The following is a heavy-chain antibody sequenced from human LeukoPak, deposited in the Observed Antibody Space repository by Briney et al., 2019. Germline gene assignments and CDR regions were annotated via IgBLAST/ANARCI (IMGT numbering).Heavy chain of an antibody. CDR1: GFTFSSYA. CDR2: ISSNGGST. J-gene: IGHJ6*02. CDR3: ARYSGYGMDV. Sequence: PGGSLRLSCAASGFTFSSYAMRWVRQAPGKGLEYVSAISSNGGSTYYANSVKGRFTISRDNSKNTLYLQMGSLRAEDMAVYYCARYSGYGMDVWGQGTTVTVSS. D-gene: IGHD1-26*01. V-gene: IGHV3-64*01.